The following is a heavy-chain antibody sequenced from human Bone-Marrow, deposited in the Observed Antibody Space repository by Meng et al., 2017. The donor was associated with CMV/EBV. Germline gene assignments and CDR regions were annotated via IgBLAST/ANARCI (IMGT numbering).Heavy chain of an antibody. CDR2: IYYSGST. D-gene: IGHD1-26*01. V-gene: IGHV4-39*01. Sequence: SETLSLTCTVSGGSISSSSYYCGWIRQPPGKGLEWIGSIYYSGSTYYNPSLKSRVTISVDTSKNQFSLKLSSVTAADTAVYYCARGRRSGSYFFYYGMDVWGQGTTVTVSS. CDR3: ARGRRSGSYFFYYGMDV. J-gene: IGHJ6*02. CDR1: GGSISSSSYY.